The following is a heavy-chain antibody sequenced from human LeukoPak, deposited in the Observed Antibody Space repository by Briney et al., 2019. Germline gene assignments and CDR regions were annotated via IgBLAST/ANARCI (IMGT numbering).Heavy chain of an antibody. D-gene: IGHD4/OR15-4a*01. CDR2: IKEDGSEK. V-gene: IGHV3-7*05. CDR3: TRGAGAFSS. CDR1: GFTFSSYL. Sequence: GGSLRLSCAASGFTFSSYLMSWVRQAPAKGLESVANIKEDGSEKYYVDSVKGRFTISRDNAKNSLYLQMNSLRAEDTAVYYCTRGAGAFSSWGQGTLVTVSS. J-gene: IGHJ4*02.